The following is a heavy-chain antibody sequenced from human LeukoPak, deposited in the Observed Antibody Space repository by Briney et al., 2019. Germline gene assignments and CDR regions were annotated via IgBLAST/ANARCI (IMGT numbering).Heavy chain of an antibody. Sequence: PSETLSLTCTVSGGSITSHYWSWIRQPPGEGLEWIGYIYYSGNTNYNPSLESRVTISVDRSKIQFSLKLSSVTAADTAVYFCARENSGDGSIYYRGHYFDYWGQGTLVTVSS. CDR2: IYYSGNT. J-gene: IGHJ4*02. V-gene: IGHV4-59*11. CDR1: GGSITSHY. D-gene: IGHD5-24*01. CDR3: ARENSGDGSIYYRGHYFDY.